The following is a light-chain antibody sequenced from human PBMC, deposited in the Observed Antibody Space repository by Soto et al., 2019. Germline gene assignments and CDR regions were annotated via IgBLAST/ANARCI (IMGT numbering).Light chain of an antibody. CDR3: QQYNNWPLT. CDR1: QSVSSS. Sequence: EIVMTQSPATLSVSPGERATLSCRASQSVSSSLAWYQQKPGQAPRLLIYGISTRATGLPGRFSGSGSGTEFTLTISSLQSEDVAVSYCQQYNNWPLTFGGGTKVEIK. J-gene: IGKJ4*01. V-gene: IGKV3-15*01. CDR2: GIS.